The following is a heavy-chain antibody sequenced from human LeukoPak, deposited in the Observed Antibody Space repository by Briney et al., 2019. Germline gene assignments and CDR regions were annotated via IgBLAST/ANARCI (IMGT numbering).Heavy chain of an antibody. CDR1: GGSISSYY. V-gene: IGHV4-59*12. D-gene: IGHD6-13*01. CDR2: IYYSGST. J-gene: IGHJ5*02. Sequence: SETLSLTCTVSGGSISSYYWSWIRQPPGKGLEWIGYIYYSGSTNYNPSLKSRVTISVDTSKNQFSLKLSSVTAADTAVYYCARGRYSSSWYASGDWFDPWGQGTLVTVSS. CDR3: ARGRYSSSWYASGDWFDP.